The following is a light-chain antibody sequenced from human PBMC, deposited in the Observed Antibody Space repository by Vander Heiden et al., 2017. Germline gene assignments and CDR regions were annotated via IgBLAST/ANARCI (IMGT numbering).Light chain of an antibody. V-gene: IGLV4-69*01. CDR3: QTWGTGIVI. J-gene: IGLJ2*01. CDR2: VNSDGSH. CDR1: SGHSSYA. Sequence: QLVLTQSPSASAPLGASVKLTCTLSSGHSSYAVAWHQQQPDKGPRYLMKVNSDGSHIKGDEIPDRFSGSSFGAERFLTISSLQSEDEADYYCQTWGTGIVIFGGGTKVSVL.